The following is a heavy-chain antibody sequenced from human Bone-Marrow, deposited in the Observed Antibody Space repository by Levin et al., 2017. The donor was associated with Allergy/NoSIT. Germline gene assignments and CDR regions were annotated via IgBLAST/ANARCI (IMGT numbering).Heavy chain of an antibody. Sequence: PSETLSLTCTVSGGSISSGGYYWSWIRQHPGKGLEWIGYIYYSGSTYYNPSLKSRVTISVDTSKNQFSLKLSSVTAADTAVYYCARGLGGCSSTSCYPSYYYYMDVWGKGTTVTVSS. CDR2: IYYSGST. CDR3: ARGLGGCSSTSCYPSYYYYMDV. CDR1: GGSISSGGYY. V-gene: IGHV4-31*03. J-gene: IGHJ6*03. D-gene: IGHD2-2*01.